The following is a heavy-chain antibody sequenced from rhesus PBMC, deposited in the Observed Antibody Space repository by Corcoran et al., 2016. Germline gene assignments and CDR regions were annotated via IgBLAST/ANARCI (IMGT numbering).Heavy chain of an antibody. J-gene: IGHJ4*01. V-gene: IGHV4S7*01. CDR2: IFGSSGNT. CDR1: GGSISDSYY. D-gene: IGHD3-3*01. CDR3: ARDTGNLWTGYYLDY. Sequence: QVQLQESGPGLVKPSETLSLTCAVSGGSISDSYYWNWIRQPPGKGLEWIGDIFGSSGNTSYNPSLKRRVTISKDTSKNQFALKLSSVTAADTAVYYCARDTGNLWTGYYLDYWGQGVLVTVSS.